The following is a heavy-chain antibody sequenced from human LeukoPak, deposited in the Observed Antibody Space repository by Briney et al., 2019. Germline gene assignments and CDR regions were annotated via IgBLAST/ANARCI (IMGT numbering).Heavy chain of an antibody. J-gene: IGHJ3*02. CDR3: ARDRDYDFWSGYWPDAFDI. CDR1: GFTFSSYS. D-gene: IGHD3-3*01. CDR2: ISSSSSYI. Sequence: GGSLRLSCAASGFTFSSYSMNWVRPAPGKGLEWVSSISSSSSYIYYADSVKGRFTISRDNAKNSLYLQMNSLRAEDTAVYYCARDRDYDFWSGYWPDAFDIWGQGTMVTVSS. V-gene: IGHV3-21*01.